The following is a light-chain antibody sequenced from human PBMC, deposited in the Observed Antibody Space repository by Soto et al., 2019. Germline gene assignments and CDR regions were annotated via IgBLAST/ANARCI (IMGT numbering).Light chain of an antibody. J-gene: IGLJ2*01. V-gene: IGLV1-44*01. CDR2: GNN. CDR3: AAWDGSLNNVL. CDR1: GSSIGTNT. Sequence: QSVLTQPPSASGTPGQRVTISCSGSGSSIGTNTVNWYRQLPGTAPKLLIYGNNQRPSGVPDRLSGSKSGTSASLAISGLQSEDEAEYYCAAWDGSLNNVLFGGGTRSPS.